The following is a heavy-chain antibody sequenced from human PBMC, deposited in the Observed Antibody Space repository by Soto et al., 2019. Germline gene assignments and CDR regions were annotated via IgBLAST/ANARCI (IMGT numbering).Heavy chain of an antibody. CDR3: TTDSYSTMIVVRFDY. CDR2: IWYDGSNK. Sequence: PGGSLRLSCAASGSTFSSYGMHWVRQAPGKGLEWVAVIWYDGSNKYYADSVKGRFTISRDNSKNTLYLQMNSLRAEDTAVYYCTTDSYSTMIVVRFDYWGHGTLVTVSS. D-gene: IGHD3-22*01. V-gene: IGHV3-33*01. CDR1: GSTFSSYG. J-gene: IGHJ4*01.